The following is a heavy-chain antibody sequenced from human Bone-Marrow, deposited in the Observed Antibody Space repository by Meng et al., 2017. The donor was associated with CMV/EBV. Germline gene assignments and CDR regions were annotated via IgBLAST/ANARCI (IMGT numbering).Heavy chain of an antibody. J-gene: IGHJ4*02. D-gene: IGHD1-14*01. CDR1: GYSFSSYG. CDR3: ARRSNHDF. V-gene: IGHV1-2*02. Sequence: ASVKVSCKASGYSFSSYGISWVRQAPGQGLEWMGWINPNSGGTNYAQKFQGRVTMTRDTSISTAYMELSRLRSDDTAMYYCARRSNHDFWGQGSLVTVSS. CDR2: INPNSGGT.